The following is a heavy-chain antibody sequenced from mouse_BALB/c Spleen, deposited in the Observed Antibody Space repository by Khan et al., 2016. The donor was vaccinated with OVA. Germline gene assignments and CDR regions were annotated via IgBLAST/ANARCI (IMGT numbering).Heavy chain of an antibody. CDR2: ISTYYGDA. J-gene: IGHJ3*01. CDR1: GYTFTDFT. Sequence: QVQLQQSGTELVRPGVSVKISCKGSGYTFTDFTMHWMKQSHAMSLEWIGVISTYYGDADYKQKFKGKATMTVDKSSNTAYMDLARLTSEDSAIFYCARGGGGDRFLYWGQGTLVTVSA. CDR3: ARGGGGDRFLY. V-gene: IGHV1S137*01.